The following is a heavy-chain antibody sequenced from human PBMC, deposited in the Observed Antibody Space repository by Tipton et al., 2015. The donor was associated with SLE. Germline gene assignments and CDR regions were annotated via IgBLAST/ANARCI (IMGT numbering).Heavy chain of an antibody. D-gene: IGHD2-2*01. CDR1: GYDFSSYW. J-gene: IGHJ4*02. V-gene: IGHV5-51*01. CDR3: ARDQASLGLDF. Sequence: VQLVQSGVEVKKPGESLKISCRGSGYDFSSYWISWVRQTPEKGLEWMGFIYPTDSDTKYSPSFEGQVTFSADKSTNTAYLQWNSLRTSDSAMYFWARDQASLGLDFWGQGTLVTVSS. CDR2: IYPTDSDT.